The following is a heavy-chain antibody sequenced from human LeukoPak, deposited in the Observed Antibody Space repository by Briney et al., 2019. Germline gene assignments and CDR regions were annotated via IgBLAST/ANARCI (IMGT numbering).Heavy chain of an antibody. J-gene: IGHJ4*02. CDR3: AKAYYYDSSGYGPEN. CDR1: GFTFDDYA. Sequence: PGGSLRLSCAASGFTFDDYAMHWVRHAPGEGLEWVSGISWNSGSIVYADSVKGLFTISRDNAKNSLYLQMNSLRAEDTALYYCAKAYYYDSSGYGPENWGQGTLVTVSS. V-gene: IGHV3-9*01. D-gene: IGHD3-22*01. CDR2: ISWNSGSI.